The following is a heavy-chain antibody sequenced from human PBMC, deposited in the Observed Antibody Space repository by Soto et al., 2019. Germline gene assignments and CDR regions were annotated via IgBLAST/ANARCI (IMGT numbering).Heavy chain of an antibody. CDR3: ATSSVGVFYYYHGLDV. V-gene: IGHV3-15*07. CDR1: GFTFTHAW. Sequence: EVQLVESGGGLVKPGGSLRLSCAASGFTFTHAWMHWVRQAPGKGLEWVGRIRSKTDGGTADYAAPVKGRFTISRDDSTNTLFLQMDSLRIDDTAVFYCATSSVGVFYYYHGLDVWGQGPTVTVSS. J-gene: IGHJ6*02. D-gene: IGHD3-16*01. CDR2: IRSKTDGGTA.